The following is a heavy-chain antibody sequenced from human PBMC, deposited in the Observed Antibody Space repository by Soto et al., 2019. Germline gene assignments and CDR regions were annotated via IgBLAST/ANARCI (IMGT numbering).Heavy chain of an antibody. CDR3: AKVSAPNSGWSWNY. CDR1: GFTFSSYA. J-gene: IGHJ4*02. V-gene: IGHV3-33*03. Sequence: PGGSLRLSCAASGFTFSSYAMHWVRQAPGKGLEWVAVIWYDGSKEYYADSVKGRFTISKDDSKNTLYLQMISLRAEDTAVYYCAKVSAPNSGWSWNYWGQGTLVTVSS. D-gene: IGHD6-19*01. CDR2: IWYDGSKE.